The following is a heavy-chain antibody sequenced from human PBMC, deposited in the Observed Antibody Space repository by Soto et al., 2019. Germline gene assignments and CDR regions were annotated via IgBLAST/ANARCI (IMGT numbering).Heavy chain of an antibody. CDR3: ARQIVVVPAAMAADGYYYGMDV. J-gene: IGHJ6*02. V-gene: IGHV4-34*01. CDR1: GGSFSGYY. CDR2: INHSGST. Sequence: WETLSLTCAVYGGSFSGYYWSWIRQPPGKGLEWIGEINHSGSTNYNPSLKSRVTISVDTSKNQFSLKLSSVTAADTAVYYCARQIVVVPAAMAADGYYYGMDVWGQGTTVTVSS. D-gene: IGHD2-2*01.